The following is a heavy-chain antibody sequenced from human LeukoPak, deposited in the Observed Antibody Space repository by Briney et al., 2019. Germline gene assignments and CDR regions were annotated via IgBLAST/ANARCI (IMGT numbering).Heavy chain of an antibody. V-gene: IGHV3-74*01. CDR3: ASDDSYAFDI. CDR1: GFTFSSRW. J-gene: IGHJ3*02. Sequence: GGSLRLSCAASGFTFSSRWMHWVRQAPGKGLVWVSHVNSDESSTNYADSVKGRFTISRDNTKNTLYLQMNSLRAEDTAVYYCASDDSYAFDIWGQGTMVTVSS. D-gene: IGHD2-21*01. CDR2: VNSDESST.